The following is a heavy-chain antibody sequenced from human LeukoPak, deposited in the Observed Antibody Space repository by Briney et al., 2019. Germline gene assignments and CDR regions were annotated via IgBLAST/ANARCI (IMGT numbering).Heavy chain of an antibody. Sequence: PGGSLRLSCAASGFTLSSYWMTWVRQAPGKGLEWVANIKQDGSKKNYVDSVKGRFTISRDNAKNSLYLQMNSLRAEDTAKYYCTKDYCGKFCSAVWGQGTTVTVSS. CDR3: TKDYCGKFCSAV. J-gene: IGHJ6*02. CDR2: IKQDGSKK. CDR1: GFTLSSYW. V-gene: IGHV3-7*03. D-gene: IGHD3-9*01.